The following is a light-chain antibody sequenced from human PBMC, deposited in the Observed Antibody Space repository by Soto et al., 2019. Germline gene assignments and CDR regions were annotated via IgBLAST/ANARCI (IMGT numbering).Light chain of an antibody. CDR2: EVS. V-gene: IGLV2-23*02. Sequence: QSALTQPASVSGSPGQSITISCTRTNSDVGSYNFVSWYQQHPGKAPKVMIFEVSKRPSGVSDRFSGSKSGNTASLTISGLQAEDEADYYCCSDGGSSTYVFGTGTQLTVL. J-gene: IGLJ1*01. CDR1: NSDVGSYNF. CDR3: CSDGGSSTYV.